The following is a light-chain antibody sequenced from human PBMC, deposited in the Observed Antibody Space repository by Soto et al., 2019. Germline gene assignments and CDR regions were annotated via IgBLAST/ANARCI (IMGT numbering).Light chain of an antibody. V-gene: IGKV3-11*01. CDR1: RGIDTY. CDR2: DAS. J-gene: IGKJ4*01. CDR3: QQRSSWPLT. Sequence: EIVWTQSPATLSLSPGERATLSCRASRGIDTYLAWYQQKRGQAPRLLIYDASNRTTGIPARFSGGGSGTDFTLSISRLETDDFEVDYCQQRSSWPLTFGGGTKVDIK.